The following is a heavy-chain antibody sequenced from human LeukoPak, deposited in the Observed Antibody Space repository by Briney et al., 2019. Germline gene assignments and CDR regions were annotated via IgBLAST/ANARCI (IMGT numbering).Heavy chain of an antibody. V-gene: IGHV4-34*01. CDR3: ARSGIEDIVLMVYAHLDY. CDR2: ISHSGST. CDR1: GGSFSGYY. D-gene: IGHD2-8*01. J-gene: IGHJ4*02. Sequence: KPSETLSLTCAVYGGSFSGYYWSWIRQPPGKGLGWIGEISHSGSTNYNPSLKSRVTISVDTSKNQFSLKLSSVTAADTAVYYCARSGIEDIVLMVYAHLDYWGQGTLVTVSS.